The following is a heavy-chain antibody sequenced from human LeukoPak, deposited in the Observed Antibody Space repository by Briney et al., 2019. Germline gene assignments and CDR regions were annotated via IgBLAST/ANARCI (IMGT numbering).Heavy chain of an antibody. CDR1: GIIVSNNY. CDR2: IYPSGDT. Sequence: GGSLRLSCAASGIIVSNNYMSWVRQTPGRGLEWLSIIYPSGDTYYTDSTSLMGRFTISRDSSKNTLYLQMNILRAEDTGVYYCTRVAVTSSSDAFDIWGQGKMVTVS. D-gene: IGHD4-23*01. V-gene: IGHV3-66*01. CDR3: TRVAVTSSSDAFDI. J-gene: IGHJ3*02.